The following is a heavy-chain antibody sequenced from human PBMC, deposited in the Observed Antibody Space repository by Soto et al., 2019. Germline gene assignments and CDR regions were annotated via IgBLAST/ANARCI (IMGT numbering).Heavy chain of an antibody. Sequence: LRLSCAASGFTVNSHAMSWVRQAPGKGLEWVASISGSGDGTYYGDSVKGRFTIPRDSSSSTLYLQMNNLRGEDTAVYFCTKSRRGILMVYGFGGMDVWGQGTTVTVSS. D-gene: IGHD2-8*01. CDR2: ISGSGDGT. CDR1: GFTVNSHA. V-gene: IGHV3-23*01. J-gene: IGHJ6*02. CDR3: TKSRRGILMVYGFGGMDV.